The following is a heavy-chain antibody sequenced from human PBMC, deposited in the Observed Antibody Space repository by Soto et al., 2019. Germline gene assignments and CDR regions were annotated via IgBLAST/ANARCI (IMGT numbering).Heavy chain of an antibody. V-gene: IGHV1-69*02. J-gene: IGHJ5*02. CDR1: GGTFSSYT. CDR2: IIPILGIA. CDR3: ARVSEVPDLVGFWFDP. Sequence: ASVKVSCKASGGTFSSYTISWVRQAPGQGLEWMGRIIPILGIANYAQKFQGRVTITADKSTSTAYMELSSLRSEDTAVYYCARVSEVPDLVGFWFDPWGQGTLVTVSS. D-gene: IGHD2-21*01.